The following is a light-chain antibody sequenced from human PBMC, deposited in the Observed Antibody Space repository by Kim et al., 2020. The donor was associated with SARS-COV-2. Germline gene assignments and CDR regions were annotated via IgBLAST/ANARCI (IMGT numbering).Light chain of an antibody. Sequence: EIVLTQSPATLSLSPGERATLSCRASQSVSSFLAWYQQKPGQAPRLLIYDASNRATGIPARFSGSGSGTDFTLTISSLEPEDFAVYYCQQRSNWFTFGPGTNVDIK. CDR1: QSVSSF. CDR3: QQRSNWFT. J-gene: IGKJ3*01. V-gene: IGKV3-11*01. CDR2: DAS.